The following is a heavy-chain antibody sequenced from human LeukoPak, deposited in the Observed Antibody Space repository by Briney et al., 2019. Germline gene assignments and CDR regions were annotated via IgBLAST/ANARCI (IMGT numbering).Heavy chain of an antibody. D-gene: IGHD6-13*01. Sequence: GESLKISCKGSGYSFTSYWIGWVRQMPGKGLEWMGIIYPGDSDTRYSPSFQGQVTISADKSISTAYLQWSSLKASDTAMYYCARHEGSSWYPVYFQHWGQGTLVTVSS. CDR3: ARHEGSSWYPVYFQH. CDR2: IYPGDSDT. J-gene: IGHJ1*01. V-gene: IGHV5-51*01. CDR1: GYSFTSYW.